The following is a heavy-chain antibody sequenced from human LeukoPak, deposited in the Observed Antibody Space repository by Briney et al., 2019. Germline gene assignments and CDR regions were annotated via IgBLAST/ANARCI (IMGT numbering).Heavy chain of an antibody. Sequence: ASVKVSCKASGGTFSSYAISWVRQAPGQGLEWMGGIIPIFGTANYAQKFQGRVTITADKSTSTAYMELSSLRSEDTAVYYCARVPALLRYFDWLLSSSWFDPWGQGTLVTVSS. CDR3: ARVPALLRYFDWLLSSSWFDP. J-gene: IGHJ5*02. CDR2: IIPIFGTA. V-gene: IGHV1-69*06. CDR1: GGTFSSYA. D-gene: IGHD3-9*01.